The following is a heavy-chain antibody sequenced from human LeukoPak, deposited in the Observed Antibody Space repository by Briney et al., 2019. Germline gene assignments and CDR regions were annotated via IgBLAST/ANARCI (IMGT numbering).Heavy chain of an antibody. D-gene: IGHD3-3*01. Sequence: SSETLSLTCDVYGASFTGYYWSWIRQSPGKGLEWIGEMNQRGSMNYNPSLKSRVTISVDTSKNQFSLKLSSVTAADTAVYYCARGGRNYDFWSGYRYYYYYMDVWGKGTTVTVSS. J-gene: IGHJ6*03. CDR3: ARGGRNYDFWSGYRYYYYYMDV. CDR1: GASFTGYY. V-gene: IGHV4-34*01. CDR2: MNQRGSM.